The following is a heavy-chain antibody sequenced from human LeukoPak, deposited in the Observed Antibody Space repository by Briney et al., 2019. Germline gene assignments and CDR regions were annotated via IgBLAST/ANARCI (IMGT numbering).Heavy chain of an antibody. CDR3: ARGYYGSGIHFDY. Sequence: SVKGRFTISRDNAKNSLYLQMNSLRAEDTAVYYCARGYYGSGIHFDYWGQGTLFTVSS. J-gene: IGHJ4*02. D-gene: IGHD3-10*01. V-gene: IGHV3-7*04.